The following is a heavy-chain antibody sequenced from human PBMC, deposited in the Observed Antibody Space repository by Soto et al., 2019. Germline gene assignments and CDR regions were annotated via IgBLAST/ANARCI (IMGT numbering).Heavy chain of an antibody. D-gene: IGHD6-13*01. CDR3: ARGDSSSPNWFDP. V-gene: IGHV4-59*01. J-gene: IGHJ5*02. Sequence: SETLSLTCTVSGPAISSYYWRWIRQPPGKGLEWIGYIYYSGSTNYNPSLKSRVTISVDTSKNQFSLKLSSVTAADTAVYYCARGDSSSPNWFDPWGQGTLVTSP. CDR1: GPAISSYY. CDR2: IYYSGST.